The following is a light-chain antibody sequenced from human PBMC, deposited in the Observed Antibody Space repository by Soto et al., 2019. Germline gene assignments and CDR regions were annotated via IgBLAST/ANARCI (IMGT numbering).Light chain of an antibody. V-gene: IGKV3-20*01. CDR1: QSVSSNY. J-gene: IGKJ3*01. CDR3: PQYGSSPFA. CDR2: AAS. Sequence: EIVLTQSPGTLSLSPGERATLSCRASQSVSSNYLAWYQQKPGQAPRLLISAASSRATGIPYRFSGSGSGTDFTLTISGLEPEDFEVYYCPQYGSSPFAFGPGTKVDIK.